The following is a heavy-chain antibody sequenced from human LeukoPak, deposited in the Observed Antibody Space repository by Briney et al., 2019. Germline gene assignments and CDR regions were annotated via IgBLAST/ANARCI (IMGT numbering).Heavy chain of an antibody. J-gene: IGHJ4*02. Sequence: SETLSLTCTVSGGSISSSSYYWGWIRQPPGKGLEWIGNIYYSGTTYYNPSLKSRVTISVDTSKNQFSLKLSSVTAADTAMYYCARHSRSSSQRYFDYWGQGTLVTVSS. CDR1: GGSISSSSYY. D-gene: IGHD6-13*01. CDR2: IYYSGTT. CDR3: ARHSRSSSQRYFDY. V-gene: IGHV4-39*01.